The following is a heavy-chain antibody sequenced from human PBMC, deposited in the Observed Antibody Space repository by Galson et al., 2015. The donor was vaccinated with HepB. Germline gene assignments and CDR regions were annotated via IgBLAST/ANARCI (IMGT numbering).Heavy chain of an antibody. CDR3: VKDSGSWGYSYGYY. CDR1: GFTFSSHA. CDR2: ISSNGGST. D-gene: IGHD5-18*01. Sequence: SLRLSCAASGFTFSSHAMHWVRQAPGKGLEYVSVISSNGGSTYYADSVKGRFTISRDNSKNTLYLQMSSLRAEDTAVYYCVKDSGSWGYSYGYYWGQGALVTVPP. J-gene: IGHJ4*02. V-gene: IGHV3-64D*06.